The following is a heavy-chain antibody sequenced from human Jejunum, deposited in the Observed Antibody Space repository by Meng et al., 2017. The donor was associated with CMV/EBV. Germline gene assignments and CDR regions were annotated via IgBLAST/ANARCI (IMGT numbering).Heavy chain of an antibody. CDR2: INTDGSTI. J-gene: IGHJ4*01. CDR3: ARAGSYRFDY. V-gene: IGHV3-74*01. D-gene: IGHD3-10*01. Sequence: EVELVESGGGLVQPGGSLRLSCAASGFTVSSYWIHWVRQAPGKGLVWVSRINTDGSTINYADSVKGRFTISRDDAKNTLYLQMNSLTAEDTAVYYCARAGSYRFDYWGHGTLVTVSS. CDR1: GFTVSSYW.